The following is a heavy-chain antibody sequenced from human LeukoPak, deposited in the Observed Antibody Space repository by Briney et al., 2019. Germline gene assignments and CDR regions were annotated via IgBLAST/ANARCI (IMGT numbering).Heavy chain of an antibody. CDR3: ARGYGDNSVLVDY. CDR1: GTTFRKYW. V-gene: IGHV3-74*01. D-gene: IGHD4-23*01. CDR2: INSDGSST. Sequence: GGSLRLSCAASGTTFRKYWMHGVRQVPGKGRVWVSRINSDGSSTNYAASVKGRFTISRGNAKNTLYLQMNSLRAEDTAVYYCARGYGDNSVLVDYWGQGTLVSVSS. J-gene: IGHJ4*02.